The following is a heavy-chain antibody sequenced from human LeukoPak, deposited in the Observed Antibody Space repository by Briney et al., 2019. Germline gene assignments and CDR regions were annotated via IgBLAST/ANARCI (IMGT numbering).Heavy chain of an antibody. J-gene: IGHJ4*02. D-gene: IGHD5-18*01. CDR3: AKDGGYSYGYFDY. Sequence: HPGGSLRLSCAASGFTFSSYAMSWVRQAPGKGLEWVSAISGSGGSTYYADSMKGRFTISRDNSKNTLYLQMNSLRAEDTAVYYCAKDGGYSYGYFDYWGQGTLVTVSS. CDR2: ISGSGGST. V-gene: IGHV3-23*01. CDR1: GFTFSSYA.